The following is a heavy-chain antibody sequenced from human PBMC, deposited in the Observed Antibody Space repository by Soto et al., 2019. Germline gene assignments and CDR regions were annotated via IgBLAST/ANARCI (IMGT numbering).Heavy chain of an antibody. CDR3: ARGGGVGVAGSAAFDM. CDR1: GYPVTAYY. V-gene: IGHV1-2*02. D-gene: IGHD3-3*01. Sequence: QLHLVQSGAVVKKPGASVTVSCSASGYPVTAYYMHWVRQAPGRGLGWMGGINPATGAAKYTQTFQGRVTMARDTATSTVFMELRGPTSEDTAVFYCARGGGVGVAGSAAFDMWGQGTLVTVSS. J-gene: IGHJ3*02. CDR2: INPATGAA.